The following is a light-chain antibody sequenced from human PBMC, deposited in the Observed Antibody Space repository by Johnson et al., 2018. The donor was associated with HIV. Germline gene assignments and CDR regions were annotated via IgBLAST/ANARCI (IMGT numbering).Light chain of an antibody. Sequence: QSVLTQPPSVSAAPGQKVTISCSGSNSNIGSNYVSWYQQLPGTAPKFFIYENDKRPSGIPDRFSGSKSGTSATLGITGLQPGDEADYYCGTWDSSLSAYVFGTGTKVTVL. J-gene: IGLJ1*01. V-gene: IGLV1-51*02. CDR2: END. CDR3: GTWDSSLSAYV. CDR1: NSNIGSNY.